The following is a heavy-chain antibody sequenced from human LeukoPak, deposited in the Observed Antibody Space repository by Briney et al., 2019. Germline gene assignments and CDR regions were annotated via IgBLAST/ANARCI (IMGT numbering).Heavy chain of an antibody. D-gene: IGHD3-22*01. CDR2: ISGSGGST. CDR3: AKSTYYYDSSGYYYVGDAFDI. CDR1: GSTFSSYA. Sequence: GGSLRLSCAASGSTFSSYAMSWVRQAPGKGLEWVSAISGSGGSTYYADSVKGRFTISRDNSKNTLYLQMNSLRAEDTAVYYCAKSTYYYDSSGYYYVGDAFDIWGQGTMVTVSS. V-gene: IGHV3-23*01. J-gene: IGHJ3*02.